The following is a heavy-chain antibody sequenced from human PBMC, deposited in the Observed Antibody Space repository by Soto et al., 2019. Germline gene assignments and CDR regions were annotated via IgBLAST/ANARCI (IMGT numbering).Heavy chain of an antibody. J-gene: IGHJ6*02. CDR1: GFTFSSYW. V-gene: IGHV3-74*01. D-gene: IGHD5-12*01. CDR3: ALVAHYYGMDV. Sequence: GGSLRLSCAASGFTFSSYWMHWVRQAPGKGLVWVSRINSDGSSTSYADSVKGRFTISRDNAKNTLYLQMNSLRAEDTAVYYCALVAHYYGMDVWGQGTKVTVS. CDR2: INSDGSST.